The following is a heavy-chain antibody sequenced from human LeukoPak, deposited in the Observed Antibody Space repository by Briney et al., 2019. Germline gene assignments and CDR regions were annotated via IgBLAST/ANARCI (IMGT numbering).Heavy chain of an antibody. J-gene: IGHJ6*03. CDR2: INHSGST. CDR3: ARAVQLERPPPLIGYYYMDV. CDR1: GGSFSGYY. Sequence: SETLSLTCAVYGGSFSGYYWSWIRQPPGKGLEWIGEINHSGSTNYNPSLNSRVTISVDTSKNQFSLKLSSVTAADTAVYYCARAVQLERPPPLIGYYYMDVWGKGTTVTVSS. V-gene: IGHV4-34*01. D-gene: IGHD1-1*01.